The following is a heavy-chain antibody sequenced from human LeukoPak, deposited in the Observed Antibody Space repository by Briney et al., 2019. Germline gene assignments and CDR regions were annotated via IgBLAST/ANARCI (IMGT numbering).Heavy chain of an antibody. V-gene: IGHV3-20*04. Sequence: GGSLRLSCAASGFTFDDYGMSWVRQAPGKGLEWVSGINWNGGSTGYADSVKGRFTISRDNAKNSLYLQMNSLRAEDTAVYYCATKGSGWSGHDYWGQGTLVTVSS. CDR3: ATKGSGWSGHDY. J-gene: IGHJ4*02. D-gene: IGHD6-19*01. CDR1: GFTFDDYG. CDR2: INWNGGST.